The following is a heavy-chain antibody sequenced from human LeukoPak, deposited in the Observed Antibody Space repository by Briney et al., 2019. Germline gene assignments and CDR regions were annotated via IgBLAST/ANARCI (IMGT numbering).Heavy chain of an antibody. J-gene: IGHJ3*02. CDR2: ISYDGSNK. CDR1: GITFSDIW. Sequence: GGSLRLSCAVSGITFSDIWVSWVRQAPGKGLEWVAVISYDGSNKYYADSVKGRFTISRDNSKNTLYLQMNSLRAEDTAVYYCAKGVITFGGVIALDAFDIWGQGTMVTVSS. D-gene: IGHD3-16*02. V-gene: IGHV3-30*18. CDR3: AKGVITFGGVIALDAFDI.